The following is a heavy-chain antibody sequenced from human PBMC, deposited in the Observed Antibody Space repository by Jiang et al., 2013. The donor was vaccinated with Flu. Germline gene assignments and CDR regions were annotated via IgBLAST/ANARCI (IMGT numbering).Heavy chain of an antibody. Sequence: VQLVESGGGLVQPGGSLRLSCAASGFTFSSYAMHWVRQAPGKGLEYVSAISSNGGSTYYANSVKGRFTISRDNSKNTLYLQMGSLRAEDMAVYYCARGFTTVTTWDWYFDLWGLAPWSLSPQ. CDR1: GFTFSSYA. J-gene: IGHJ2*01. D-gene: IGHD4-17*01. CDR3: ARGFTTVTTWDWYFDL. V-gene: IGHV3-64*01. CDR2: ISSNGGST.